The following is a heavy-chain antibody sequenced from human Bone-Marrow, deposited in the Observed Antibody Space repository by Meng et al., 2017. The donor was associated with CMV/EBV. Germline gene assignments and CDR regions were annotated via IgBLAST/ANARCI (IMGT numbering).Heavy chain of an antibody. CDR3: ARGSMSGKLLRYYYGMDV. Sequence: SVKVSCKASGGTFSSYTFSWVRQAPGQGLEWLGRIIPILDIINYAQKFQGRVTITTDESTSTAYMELSSLRSEDTAVYYCARGSMSGKLLRYYYGMDVWGQGTTVTVSS. CDR1: GGTFSSYT. CDR2: IIPILDII. J-gene: IGHJ6*02. D-gene: IGHD3-3*01. V-gene: IGHV1-69*16.